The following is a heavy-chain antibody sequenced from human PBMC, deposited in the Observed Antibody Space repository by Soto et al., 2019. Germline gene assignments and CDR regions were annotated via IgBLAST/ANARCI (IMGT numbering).Heavy chain of an antibody. D-gene: IGHD4-17*01. CDR1: GYTFTHFA. CDR2: ISAADGNT. CDR3: ARDRTTASTRQFDY. V-gene: IGHV1-3*01. Sequence: QVQLVQSGAEVVKPGASVKLSCKAAGYTFTHFAIHWVRQAPGQRLEWMGWISAADGNTRYSQNLQGRVTITINTSASTAYVELSRLTSEDTAVYYCARDRTTASTRQFDYWGQGTLVTVS. J-gene: IGHJ4*02.